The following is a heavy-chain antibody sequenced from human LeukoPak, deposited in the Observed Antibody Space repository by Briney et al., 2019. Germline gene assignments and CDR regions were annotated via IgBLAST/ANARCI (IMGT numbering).Heavy chain of an antibody. D-gene: IGHD3-10*01. V-gene: IGHV3-7*01. Sequence: GGSLRLSCAASGFTFSSYWMSWVRQAPGKGLEWVANIKQDGSEKYYVDSVKGRFTISRDNSRNTLYLQMNSLRAEDTAVYYCAKDWDDYYGSGSYFDYWGQGTLVTVSS. CDR3: AKDWDDYYGSGSYFDY. CDR1: GFTFSSYW. CDR2: IKQDGSEK. J-gene: IGHJ4*02.